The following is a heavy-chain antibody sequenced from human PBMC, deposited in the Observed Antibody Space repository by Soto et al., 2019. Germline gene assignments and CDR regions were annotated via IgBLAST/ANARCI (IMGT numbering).Heavy chain of an antibody. CDR3: AHSPWGAAHDY. CDR2: IYWNDDK. V-gene: IGHV2-5*01. D-gene: IGHD3-16*01. J-gene: IGHJ4*02. Sequence: SGTTLVNRLHTLPLTCSVSGFSLSARGVGVGWIRQPPGKALEWLAIIYWNDDKLYSPSLKSRLTITKDTAENQVVLTMTNVDHVDTATYFCAHSPWGAAHDYWGKGPVVIASS. CDR1: GFSLSARGVG.